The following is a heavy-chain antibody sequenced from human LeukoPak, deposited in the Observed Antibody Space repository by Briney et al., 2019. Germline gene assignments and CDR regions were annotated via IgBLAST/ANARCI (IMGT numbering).Heavy chain of an antibody. CDR2: ISSSSSYI. Sequence: GGSLRLSCAASGFTFSSYSMNWVRQAPGKGLEWVSSISSSSSYIYYADSVKGRFTISRDNAKNSLYLQMNSLRAEDTAVYYCARERSFASGWYGNAFDIWGQGTMVTVPS. D-gene: IGHD6-19*01. V-gene: IGHV3-21*01. CDR3: ARERSFASGWYGNAFDI. CDR1: GFTFSSYS. J-gene: IGHJ3*02.